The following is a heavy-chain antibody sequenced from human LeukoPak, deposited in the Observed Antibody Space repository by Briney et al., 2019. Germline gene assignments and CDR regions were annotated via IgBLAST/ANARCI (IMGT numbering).Heavy chain of an antibody. J-gene: IGHJ6*02. Sequence: KPSETLSLTCTVSGGSISSYYWSWIRQPPGKGLEWIGYIYYSGSTNYNPSLKSRVTISVDTSKNQFSLKLSSVTAADTAVYYCARRSDYSYYYYGMDVWGQGTTVTVSS. CDR1: GGSISSYY. D-gene: IGHD4-11*01. CDR2: IYYSGST. CDR3: ARRSDYSYYYYGMDV. V-gene: IGHV4-59*08.